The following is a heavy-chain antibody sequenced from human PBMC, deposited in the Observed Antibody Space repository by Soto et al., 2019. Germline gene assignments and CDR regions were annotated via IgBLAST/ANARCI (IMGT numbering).Heavy chain of an antibody. J-gene: IGHJ3*02. V-gene: IGHV3-30*18. CDR2: ISYDGSNK. CDR1: GFTFRSYW. CDR3: AKEGVPDPGAFDI. Sequence: AGGALRLSCAASGFTFRSYWMHWVRPAPGKGLEWVAVISYDGSNKYYADSVKGRFTISRDNSKNTLYLQMNSLRAEDTAVYYCAKEGVPDPGAFDIWGQGTMVTVSS.